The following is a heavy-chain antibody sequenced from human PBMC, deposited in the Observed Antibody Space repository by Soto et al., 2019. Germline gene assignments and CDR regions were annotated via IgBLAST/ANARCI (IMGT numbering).Heavy chain of an antibody. CDR3: ARQIYDSDTGPNFQYYFDS. CDR2: IDPSDSQT. CDR1: GYSFAGYW. J-gene: IGHJ4*02. D-gene: IGHD3-22*01. V-gene: IGHV5-10-1*01. Sequence: RGESLKISCKGSGYSFAGYWITWVRQKPGKGLEWMGRIDPSDSQTYYSPSFRGHVTISATKSITTVFLQWSSLRASDTAMYYCARQIYDSDTGPNFQYYFDSWGQGNPVTVSS.